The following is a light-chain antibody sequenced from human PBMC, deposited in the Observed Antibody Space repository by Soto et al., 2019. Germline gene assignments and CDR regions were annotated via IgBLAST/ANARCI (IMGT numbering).Light chain of an antibody. J-gene: IGLJ1*01. CDR2: EVT. V-gene: IGLV2-18*02. CDR1: SSDIGYYNL. Sequence: QSALTQPPSVSGSPGQSVAISCTGTSSDIGYYNLVSWYQQPPGTAPKLLIYEVTNRPSGVPNRFSASKSGNTASLTISGLQAEDEADYYCSSLTTSTTYVFGTGTKLTVL. CDR3: SSLTTSTTYV.